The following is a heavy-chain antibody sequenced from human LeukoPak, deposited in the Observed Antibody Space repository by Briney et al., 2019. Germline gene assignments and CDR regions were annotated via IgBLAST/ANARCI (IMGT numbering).Heavy chain of an antibody. J-gene: IGHJ5*02. V-gene: IGHV4-39*07. D-gene: IGHD6-6*01. Sequence: PSETLSPTCTVSGGSISSTSYYWSWIRQPPGKGLEWIANIYYTGSTYYNPSLKSRATVSVDSSRNQFSLKLTSLAAADTAVYYCARSSNNRFDPWGQGTLVTVSS. CDR1: GGSISSTSYY. CDR3: ARSSNNRFDP. CDR2: IYYTGST.